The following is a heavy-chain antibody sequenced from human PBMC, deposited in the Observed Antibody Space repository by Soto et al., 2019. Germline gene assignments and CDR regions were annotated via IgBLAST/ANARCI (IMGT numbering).Heavy chain of an antibody. CDR3: ARQSRYTPMVPFDV. Sequence: QVQLVQSGAEVKKPGSSVKVSCLASRGTFNRYAINWVRQAPGHGLDWLGAFVPQFGTPNYAQKFQDRVTIVADESTNTTSMELRGLTSDYTAVYYGARQSRYTPMVPFDVWCQGTLVTVSS. CDR1: RGTFNRYA. V-gene: IGHV1-69*01. CDR2: FVPQFGTP. D-gene: IGHD5-18*01. J-gene: IGHJ4*02.